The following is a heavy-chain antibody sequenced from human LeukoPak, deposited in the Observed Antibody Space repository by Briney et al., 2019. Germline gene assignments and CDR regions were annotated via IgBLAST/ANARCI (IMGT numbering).Heavy chain of an antibody. Sequence: GGSLRLSCAASGFTFSSYSMNWVRQAPGKGLEWVTVIWYDGSNKYYADSVKGRFTISRDNSKNTLYLQMNSLRAEDTAVYYCARAMVRGVIIDAFDIWGQGTMVTVSS. CDR1: GFTFSSYS. D-gene: IGHD3-10*01. J-gene: IGHJ3*02. V-gene: IGHV3-33*08. CDR3: ARAMVRGVIIDAFDI. CDR2: IWYDGSNK.